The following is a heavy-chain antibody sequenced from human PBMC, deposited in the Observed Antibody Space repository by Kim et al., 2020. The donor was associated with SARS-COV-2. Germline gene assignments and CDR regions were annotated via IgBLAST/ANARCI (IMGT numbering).Heavy chain of an antibody. CDR2: IIPIFGTA. D-gene: IGHD2-2*01. Sequence: SVKVSCKASGGTFSSYAISWVRQAPGQGLEWMGGIIPIFGTANYAQKFQGRVTITADESTSTAYMELSSLRSEDTAVYYCARTDGGLSVSSWGDETGRNWFDPWGQGALVTVSS. CDR1: GGTFSSYA. CDR3: ARTDGGLSVSSWGDETGRNWFDP. J-gene: IGHJ5*02. V-gene: IGHV1-69*13.